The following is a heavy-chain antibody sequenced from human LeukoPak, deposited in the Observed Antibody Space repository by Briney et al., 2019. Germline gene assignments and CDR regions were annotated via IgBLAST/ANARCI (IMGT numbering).Heavy chain of an antibody. J-gene: IGHJ4*02. CDR3: ARGDTAMDNPFDY. CDR1: GGSFSGYY. CDR2: INHSGST. D-gene: IGHD5-18*01. V-gene: IGHV4-34*01. Sequence: ASETLSLTCAVYGGSFSGYYWSWIRQPPGKGLEGIGEINHSGSTNYNPSLKSRVTISVDTSKNQFSLKLSSVTAADTAVYYCARGDTAMDNPFDYWGQGTLVTVSS.